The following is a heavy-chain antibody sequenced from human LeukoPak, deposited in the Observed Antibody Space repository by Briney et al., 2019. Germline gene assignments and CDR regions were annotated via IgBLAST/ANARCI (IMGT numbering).Heavy chain of an antibody. CDR2: ISYDGSNK. CDR3: AGVLSD. Sequence: GGSLRLSCAASGFTFSSYAMHWVRQAPGKGLEWVAVISYDGSNKYYADSVKGRFTISRDNSKNTLYLQMNSLRAEDMAVYYCAGVLSDWGQGTLVTVSS. D-gene: IGHD2/OR15-2a*01. CDR1: GFTFSSYA. V-gene: IGHV3-30*01. J-gene: IGHJ4*02.